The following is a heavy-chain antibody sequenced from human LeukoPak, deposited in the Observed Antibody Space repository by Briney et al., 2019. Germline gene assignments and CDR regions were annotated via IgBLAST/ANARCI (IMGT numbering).Heavy chain of an antibody. V-gene: IGHV4-34*01. J-gene: IGHJ4*02. CDR1: GGSFGGYY. D-gene: IGHD5-12*01. CDR2: INHSGST. CDR3: ARGLKVATILRGGPFDY. Sequence: SKTLSLTCAVYGGSFGGYYWSWIRQPPGKGLEWIGEINHSGSTNYNPSLKSRVTISVDTSKNQFSLKLSSVTAADTAVYYCARGLKVATILRGGPFDYWGQGTLVTVSS.